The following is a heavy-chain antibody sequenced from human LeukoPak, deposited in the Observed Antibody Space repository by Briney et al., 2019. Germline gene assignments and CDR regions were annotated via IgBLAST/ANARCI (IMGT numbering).Heavy chain of an antibody. CDR3: ARRILMDV. V-gene: IGHV4-61*02. Sequence: SQTLSLTCTVSGGSISSGSYYWSWIRQPAGKGLEWIGRIYTSGSTNYNPSLKSRVTISVDTSKNQFSLKLSSVTAADTAVYYCARRILMDVWGNGTTVTVSS. D-gene: IGHD2-15*01. CDR1: GGSISSGSYY. J-gene: IGHJ6*04. CDR2: IYTSGST.